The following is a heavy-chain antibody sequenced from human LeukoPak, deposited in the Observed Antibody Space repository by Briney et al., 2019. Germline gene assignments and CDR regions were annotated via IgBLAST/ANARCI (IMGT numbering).Heavy chain of an antibody. Sequence: PSETLSLTCTVSGGSISSGGYYWSWIRQHPGKGLEWIGYIYYSGSTYYNPSLKSRVTISVDTSKNQFSLKLSSVTAADTAVYYCARAPYCGGDCLDAFDIWGQGTMVTVSS. CDR2: IYYSGST. J-gene: IGHJ3*02. CDR3: ARAPYCGGDCLDAFDI. CDR1: GGSISSGGYY. V-gene: IGHV4-31*03. D-gene: IGHD2-21*02.